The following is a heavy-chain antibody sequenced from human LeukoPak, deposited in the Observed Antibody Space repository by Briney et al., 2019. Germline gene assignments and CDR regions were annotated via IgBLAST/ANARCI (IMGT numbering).Heavy chain of an antibody. CDR1: EFTVSSNY. D-gene: IGHD3-22*01. V-gene: IGHV3-66*02. CDR2: IYSGGST. Sequence: GGSLRLSCAASEFTVSSNYMSWVRQAPGKGLEWVSVIYSGGSTYYADSVKGRFTISRDNSKNTLYLQMNSLRAEDTAVYYCARDRRGYDSSGYHQYGMDVWGQGTTVTVSS. CDR3: ARDRRGYDSSGYHQYGMDV. J-gene: IGHJ6*02.